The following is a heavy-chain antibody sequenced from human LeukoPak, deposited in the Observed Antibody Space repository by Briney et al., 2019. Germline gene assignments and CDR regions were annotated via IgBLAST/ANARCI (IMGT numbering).Heavy chain of an antibody. D-gene: IGHD6-6*01. CDR3: ARDTVGGGYSSSSDY. CDR2: ISYDGSNK. J-gene: IGHJ4*02. V-gene: IGHV3-30*03. CDR1: GFTFSSYG. Sequence: GGSLRLSCAASGFTFSSYGMHWVRQAPGKGLEWVAVISYDGSNKYYADSVKGRFTISRDNSKNTLYLQMNSLRAEDTAVYYCARDTVGGGYSSSSDYWGQGTLVTVSS.